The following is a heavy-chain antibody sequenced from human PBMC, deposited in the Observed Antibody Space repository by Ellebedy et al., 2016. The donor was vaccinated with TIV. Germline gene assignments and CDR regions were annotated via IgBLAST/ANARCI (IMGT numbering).Heavy chain of an antibody. CDR2: ISWKSGSI. J-gene: IGHJ4*02. CDR3: ARGYHGPLPGTHDFDS. V-gene: IGHV3-9*01. CDR1: GFTFDDYA. D-gene: IGHD6-13*01. Sequence: SLKISCAASGFTFDDYAMHWVRQGPGKGLEWVSGISWKSGSIGYADSVTGRFTIARDNAKNSLYLQMSSLRVEDTAVYYCARGYHGPLPGTHDFDSWGQGTLVTVSS.